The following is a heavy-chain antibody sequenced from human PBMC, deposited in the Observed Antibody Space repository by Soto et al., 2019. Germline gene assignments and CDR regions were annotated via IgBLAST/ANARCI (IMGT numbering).Heavy chain of an antibody. Sequence: QVQLVQSGAEVKKPGASVKVSCKASGYTFTGYYMHWVRQAPGQGLEWMGWINPNSGGTNYAQKFQGRVTMTRDTSISTAYMELSRLRSDDTAVYYCARVGYSGSYLGAFDIWGQGTMVTVSS. CDR2: INPNSGGT. D-gene: IGHD1-26*01. CDR1: GYTFTGYY. J-gene: IGHJ3*02. CDR3: ARVGYSGSYLGAFDI. V-gene: IGHV1-2*02.